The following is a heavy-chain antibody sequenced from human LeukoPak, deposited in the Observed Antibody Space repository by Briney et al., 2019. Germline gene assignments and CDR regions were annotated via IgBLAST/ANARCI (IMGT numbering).Heavy chain of an antibody. D-gene: IGHD6-6*01. Sequence: PSETLSLTCAVSGYSISSGYYWGWIRQPPGNGLEWIGSIYHSGSTYYNPSLKSRVTISVDTSKNQFSLKLSSVTAADTAVYYCARLAARNPFDYWGQGTLVTVSS. V-gene: IGHV4-38-2*01. CDR1: GYSISSGYY. CDR2: IYHSGST. CDR3: ARLAARNPFDY. J-gene: IGHJ4*02.